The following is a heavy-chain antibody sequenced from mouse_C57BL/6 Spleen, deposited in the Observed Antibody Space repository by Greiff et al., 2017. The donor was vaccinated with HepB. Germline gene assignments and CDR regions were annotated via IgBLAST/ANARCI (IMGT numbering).Heavy chain of an antibody. CDR2: IDPETGGT. Sequence: QVHVKQSGAELVRPGASVTLSCKASGYTFTDYEMHWVKQTPVHGLEWIGAIDPETGGTAYNQKFKGKAILTADKSSSTAYMELRSLTSEDSAVYYCTRALIYYDYDGFAYWGQGTLVTVSA. CDR1: GYTFTDYE. CDR3: TRALIYYDYDGFAY. J-gene: IGHJ3*01. D-gene: IGHD2-4*01. V-gene: IGHV1-15*01.